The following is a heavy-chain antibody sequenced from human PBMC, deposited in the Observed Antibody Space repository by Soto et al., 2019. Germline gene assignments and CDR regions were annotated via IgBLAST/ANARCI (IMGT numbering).Heavy chain of an antibody. Sequence: EVQLVESGGGLVQPGRSLRLSCAASGFTFDDYAMHWVRQAPGKGLEWVSGINWNSDSIGYADSVKGRFTISRANAKNSLYLQMNSLRAEDTALYYCAKDLGRLYFYWYFDLWGRATLVTVS. J-gene: IGHJ2*01. CDR3: AKDLGRLYFYWYFDL. CDR2: INWNSDSI. D-gene: IGHD2-2*02. CDR1: GFTFDDYA. V-gene: IGHV3-9*01.